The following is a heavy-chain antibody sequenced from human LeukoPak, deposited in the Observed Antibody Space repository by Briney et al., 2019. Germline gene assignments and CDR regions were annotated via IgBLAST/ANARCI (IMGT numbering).Heavy chain of an antibody. CDR3: ARVLYYDYVWGSYRSPRNWFDP. Sequence: PSETLPLTCAVYGGSFSGYYWSWIRQPPGKGLEWIGEINHSGSTNYNPSLKSRVTISVDTSKNQFSLKLSSVTAADTAVYYCARVLYYDYVWGSYRSPRNWFDPWGQGTLVTVSS. J-gene: IGHJ5*02. V-gene: IGHV4-34*01. CDR1: GGSFSGYY. CDR2: INHSGST. D-gene: IGHD3-16*02.